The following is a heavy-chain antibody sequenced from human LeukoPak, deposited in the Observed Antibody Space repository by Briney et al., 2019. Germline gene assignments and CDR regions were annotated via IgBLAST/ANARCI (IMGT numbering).Heavy chain of an antibody. V-gene: IGHV5-51*01. Sequence: GESLKISCKGSGYSFTSYWIGWVRQMPGKGLEWMGIIYPGDSDTRYSPSSQGQVTISADKSISTAYLQWSSLKASDTAMYYCARRQYCSSTSCSHFDYWGQGTLVTVSS. CDR3: ARRQYCSSTSCSHFDY. CDR1: GYSFTSYW. D-gene: IGHD2-2*01. CDR2: IYPGDSDT. J-gene: IGHJ4*02.